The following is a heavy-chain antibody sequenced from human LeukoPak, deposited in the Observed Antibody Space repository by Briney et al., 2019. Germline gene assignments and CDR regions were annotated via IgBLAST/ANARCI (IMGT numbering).Heavy chain of an antibody. CDR3: ARGDPRYSSGWYRKPQFDY. CDR1: GGSFSGYY. D-gene: IGHD6-19*01. J-gene: IGHJ4*02. CDR2: INHSGST. V-gene: IGHV4-34*01. Sequence: NPSETLSLTCAVYGGSFSGYYWSWIRQPPGKGLEWIGEINHSGSTNYNPSLKSRVTISVDTSKNQFSLKLSSVTAADTAVYYCARGDPRYSSGWYRKPQFDYWGQGTLVTVSS.